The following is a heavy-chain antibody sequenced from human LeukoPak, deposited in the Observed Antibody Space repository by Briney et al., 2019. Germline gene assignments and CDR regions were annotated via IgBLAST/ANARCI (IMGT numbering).Heavy chain of an antibody. V-gene: IGHV4-38-2*02. D-gene: IGHD3-22*01. CDR1: GGSISSYY. CDR2: IYHSGST. CDR3: ARGINYYDSSGYGH. Sequence: SETLSLTCTVSGGSISSYYWGWIRQPPGKGLEWIGSIYHSGSTYYNPSLKSRVTISVDTSKNQFSLKLSSVTAADTAAYYCARGINYYDSSGYGHWGQGTLVTVSS. J-gene: IGHJ4*02.